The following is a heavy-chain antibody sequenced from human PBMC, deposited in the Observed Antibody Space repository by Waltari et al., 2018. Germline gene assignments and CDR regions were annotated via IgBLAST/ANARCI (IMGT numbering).Heavy chain of an antibody. CDR2: INPNSGGT. CDR1: GYTFTGHY. CDR3: ARFGIAAAGPGSRPDRFDP. V-gene: IGHV1-2*06. D-gene: IGHD6-13*01. Sequence: QVQLVQSGAEVKKPGASVKVSCKASGYTFTGHYMHWVRQAPGQGLEWMGRINPNSGGTNYAQKFQGRVTMTRDTSISTAYMELSRLRSDDTAVYYCARFGIAAAGPGSRPDRFDPWGQGTLVTVSS. J-gene: IGHJ5*02.